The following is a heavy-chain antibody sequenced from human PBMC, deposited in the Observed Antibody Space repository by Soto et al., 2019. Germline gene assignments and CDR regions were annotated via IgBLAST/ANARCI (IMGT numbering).Heavy chain of an antibody. Sequence: QVQLVQSGAEVKKPGSSVKVSCKASGGTFSSYAISWVRQAPGQGLEWMGGIIPIFGTANYAQKFQGRVTITGDESTSTGYMELSSLRAEDTAVYYCATSIPATYYFYGMDVWGQGTTVTVSS. J-gene: IGHJ6*02. V-gene: IGHV1-69*12. CDR2: IIPIFGTA. CDR3: ATSIPATYYFYGMDV. D-gene: IGHD2-2*01. CDR1: GGTFSSYA.